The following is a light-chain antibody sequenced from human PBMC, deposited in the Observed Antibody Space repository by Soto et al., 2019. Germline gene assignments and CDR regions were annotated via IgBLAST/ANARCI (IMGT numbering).Light chain of an antibody. J-gene: IGKJ5*01. CDR2: DAS. Sequence: EIVLTQSPATLSFSPGERATLSCGASADVSSSYVAWYQQKSGLAPRLLIHDASSRATGIPDRFSGSKSGTDFTLTICRLEPEDAGVYYCQQYGSSPITFGQGTRLDLK. CDR1: ADVSSSY. V-gene: IGKV3D-20*01. CDR3: QQYGSSPIT.